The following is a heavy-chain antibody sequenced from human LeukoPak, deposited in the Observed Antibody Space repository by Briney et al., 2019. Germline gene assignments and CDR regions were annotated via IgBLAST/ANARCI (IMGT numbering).Heavy chain of an antibody. D-gene: IGHD3-22*01. J-gene: IGHJ1*01. Sequence: PSETLSLTCSVSGDSFSRSDSYWDWLRQPPGRGREGIGTIYYSGRTYYSPSLKRRVTMSVDPSNNQFSLTLRSVTAADTAVYYCARRRYYDGSGYLEWGQGTLLSVSS. V-gene: IGHV4-39*01. CDR3: ARRRYYDGSGYLE. CDR2: IYYSGRT. CDR1: GDSFSRSDSY.